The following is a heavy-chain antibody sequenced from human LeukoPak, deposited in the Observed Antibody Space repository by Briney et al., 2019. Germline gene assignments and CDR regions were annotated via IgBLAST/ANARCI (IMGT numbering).Heavy chain of an antibody. CDR2: LKQDGSEK. V-gene: IGHV3-7*04. Sequence: GGSLRLSCAASGFTFSSYSMNWVRQAPGKGLEWVANLKQDGSEKYYVDSVKGRFTISRDNAKNSLYLQMSTLRAEDTAVYYCARANDYKFDYWGQGTLVTVSS. J-gene: IGHJ4*02. D-gene: IGHD3-10*01. CDR3: ARANDYKFDY. CDR1: GFTFSSYS.